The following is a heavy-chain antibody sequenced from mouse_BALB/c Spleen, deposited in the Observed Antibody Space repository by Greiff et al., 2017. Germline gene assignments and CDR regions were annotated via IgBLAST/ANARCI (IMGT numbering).Heavy chain of an antibody. CDR3: AREGPHYYGFDY. CDR2: IDPSDSET. Sequence: QVQLQQPGAELVKPGAPVKLSCKASGYTFTSYWMNWVKQRPGRGLEWIGRIDPSDSETHYNQKFKDKATLTVDKSSSTAYIQLSSLTSEDSAVYYCAREGPHYYGFDYWGQGTTLTVSS. CDR1: GYTFTSYW. V-gene: IGHV1-69*02. J-gene: IGHJ2*01. D-gene: IGHD1-2*01.